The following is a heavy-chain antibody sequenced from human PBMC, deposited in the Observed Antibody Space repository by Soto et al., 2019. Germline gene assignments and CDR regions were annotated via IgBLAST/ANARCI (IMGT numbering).Heavy chain of an antibody. CDR1: GYTFDAFD. CDR3: VRQAGGASTPGDDY. CDR2: MNPYTGET. V-gene: IGHV1-8*01. J-gene: IGHJ4*02. D-gene: IGHD2-15*01. Sequence: QVQLVQSGAEVRKPGASVRVSCKASGYTFDAFDIHWVRQATGQGLELMGWMNPYTGETAYTQTFRGRVSMTRDTSVSTAYMELTSLTSEDSATYFCVRQAGGASTPGDDYWGQGTLVTVSS.